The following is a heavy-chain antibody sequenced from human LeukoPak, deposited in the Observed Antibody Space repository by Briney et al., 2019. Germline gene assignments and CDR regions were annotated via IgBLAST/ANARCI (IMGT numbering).Heavy chain of an antibody. J-gene: IGHJ4*02. CDR2: AQGDGRLQ. CDR3: ATGGGFYYGH. CDR1: GFSFSTYG. V-gene: IGHV3-30*02. D-gene: IGHD3-22*01. Sequence: GGSLRLSCAASGFSFSTYGMHWVRQAPGKGLEWVAAAQGDGRLQYYADSVKGRFTISKDISKSTLYVQMNSLRAEDTAVYYCATGGGFYYGHWGQGILVTVSS.